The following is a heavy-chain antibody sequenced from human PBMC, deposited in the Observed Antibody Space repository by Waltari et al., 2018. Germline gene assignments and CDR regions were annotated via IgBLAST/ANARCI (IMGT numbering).Heavy chain of an antibody. CDR1: GYPFPTYA. Sequence: QVQLVQSGSELKKPGASVKVSCKASGYPFPTYALNWLRQAPGQGLELMGWINTNTGNPTYVQGFTGRFVFSLDTSVSTAYLQINSLKADDTAVYYCAREVVPAATIVVNWFDPWGQGTLVTVSS. J-gene: IGHJ5*02. CDR3: AREVVPAATIVVNWFDP. V-gene: IGHV7-4-1*02. D-gene: IGHD2-2*01. CDR2: INTNTGNP.